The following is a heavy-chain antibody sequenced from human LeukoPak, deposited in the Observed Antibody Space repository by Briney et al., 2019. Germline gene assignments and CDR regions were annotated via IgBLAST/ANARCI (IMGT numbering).Heavy chain of an antibody. J-gene: IGHJ4*02. D-gene: IGHD4-17*01. Sequence: PGGSLRLSCAASGFTFSSYGMHWVRQAPGKGLEWVAVIWYDGSNKYYADSVKGRFTISRDNSKNTLYLQMNSLRAEDTAVYYCARDRFPYGDYDFDYWGQGTLVTVSS. CDR2: IWYDGSNK. CDR1: GFTFSSYG. V-gene: IGHV3-33*01. CDR3: ARDRFPYGDYDFDY.